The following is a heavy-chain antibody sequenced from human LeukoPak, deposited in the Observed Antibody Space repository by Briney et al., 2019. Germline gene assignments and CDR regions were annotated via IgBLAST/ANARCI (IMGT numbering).Heavy chain of an antibody. CDR1: GYSISSGYY. Sequence: SETLSLTCTVSGYSISSGYYWGWIRQPPGKGLEWIGSIYHSGSTYYNPSLKSRVTISVDTSKNQFSLKLSSVTAADTAVYSCARSSRITMVRGVIIAENWYFDLWGRGTLVTVSS. J-gene: IGHJ2*01. D-gene: IGHD3-10*01. CDR2: IYHSGST. CDR3: ARSSRITMVRGVIIAENWYFDL. V-gene: IGHV4-38-2*02.